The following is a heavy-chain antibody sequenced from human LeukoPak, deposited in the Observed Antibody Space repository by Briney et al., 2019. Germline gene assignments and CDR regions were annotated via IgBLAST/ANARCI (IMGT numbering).Heavy chain of an antibody. D-gene: IGHD6-13*01. CDR2: IYYSGST. CDR1: GGSISSYY. V-gene: IGHV4-59*08. Sequence: SETQSLTCTVSGGSISSYYWSWIRQPPGKGLEWIGYIYYSGSTNYKPSLKSRVTISVDTSKNQFSLKLSSVTAADTAVYYCARQRDPTYSSRFPPTNWFDPWGQGTLVTVSS. CDR3: ARQRDPTYSSRFPPTNWFDP. J-gene: IGHJ5*02.